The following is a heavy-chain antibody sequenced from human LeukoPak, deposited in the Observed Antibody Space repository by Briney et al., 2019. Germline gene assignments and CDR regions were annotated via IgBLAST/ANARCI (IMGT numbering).Heavy chain of an antibody. CDR2: IIPIFGTA. V-gene: IGHV1-69*13. CDR3: ARYNWPKYYFDY. Sequence: SVKVSCKASGGTFSSYAISWVRQAPGQGLEWMGGIIPIFGTANYAQKFQGRVTITADESTSTAYMELSSLRSEDTAVYYCARYNWPKYYFDYWGQGTLVTVSS. D-gene: IGHD1-1*01. J-gene: IGHJ4*02. CDR1: GGTFSSYA.